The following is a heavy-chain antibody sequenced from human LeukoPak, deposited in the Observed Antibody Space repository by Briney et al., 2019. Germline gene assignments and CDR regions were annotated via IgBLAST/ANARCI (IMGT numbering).Heavy chain of an antibody. D-gene: IGHD1-20*01. CDR1: GYTFTSYG. CDR3: ASGITGLYGMDV. Sequence: ASVKVSCAASGYTFTSYGISWVRQAPGQGLEWMGWISAYNGNTNYAQKLQGRVTMTTDTSTSTAYMEMRSLRSDDTAVYYCASGITGLYGMDVWGQGTTVTVSS. J-gene: IGHJ6*02. CDR2: ISAYNGNT. V-gene: IGHV1-18*01.